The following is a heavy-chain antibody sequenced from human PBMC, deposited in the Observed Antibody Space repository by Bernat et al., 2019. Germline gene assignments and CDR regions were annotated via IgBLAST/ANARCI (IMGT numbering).Heavy chain of an antibody. CDR3: SRILEWFD. CDR1: GFTFSASA. J-gene: IGHJ4*02. Sequence: EVQLVESGGGLVQPGGSLKLSCAASGFTFSASAIHWVRQASGKGLEWVGRIRSKANNYATAYAASVRGRFTIARDDSKNTAYLQMNSLKTEDTAVYYCSRILEWFDWSQGTLVTVSS. V-gene: IGHV3-73*01. D-gene: IGHD3-3*01. CDR2: IRSKANNYAT.